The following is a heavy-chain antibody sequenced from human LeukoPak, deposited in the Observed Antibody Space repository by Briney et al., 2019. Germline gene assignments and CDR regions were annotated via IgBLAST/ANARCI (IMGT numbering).Heavy chain of an antibody. CDR3: ARWGGRYYGSGSYYNRPGPYYYYGMDV. CDR1: GGSFSGYY. J-gene: IGHJ6*02. D-gene: IGHD3-10*01. V-gene: IGHV4-34*01. Sequence: PSETLSLTCAVYGGSFSGYYWSWIRQPPGKGLEWIGEINHSGSTNYNPSLKSRVTISVDTSKNQFSLKLSSVTAADTAVYYCARWGGRYYGSGSYYNRPGPYYYYGMDVWGQGTTVTVSS. CDR2: INHSGST.